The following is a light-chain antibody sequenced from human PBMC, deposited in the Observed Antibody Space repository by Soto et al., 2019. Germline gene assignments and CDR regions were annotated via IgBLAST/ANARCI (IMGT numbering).Light chain of an antibody. CDR3: SSHTTSDTRV. CDR1: SSDVGAYDY. Sequence: QSALTQPASVSGSPGQSIAISCTGSSSDVGAYDYVSWYQQHPDKAPRLIMYEVSYRPSGVSNRFSGSKSVNTATLTISGLQAGDEGDYYCSSHTTSDTRVFGTGTKLTVL. J-gene: IGLJ1*01. V-gene: IGLV2-14*03. CDR2: EVS.